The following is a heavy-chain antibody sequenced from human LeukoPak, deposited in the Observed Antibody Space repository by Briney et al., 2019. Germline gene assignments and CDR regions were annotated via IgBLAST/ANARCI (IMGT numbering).Heavy chain of an antibody. CDR2: INPSGGST. D-gene: IGHD1-26*01. V-gene: IGHV1-46*01. CDR3: ARTSIPFSGEDAFDI. Sequence: GASVKVSCKASGYTFTSYYMHWVRQAPGQGLEWMGIINPSGGSTSYAQKFQGRVTMTRDMSTSTVYMELSRLRSDDTAVYYCARTSIPFSGEDAFDIWGQGTMVTVSS. J-gene: IGHJ3*02. CDR1: GYTFTSYY.